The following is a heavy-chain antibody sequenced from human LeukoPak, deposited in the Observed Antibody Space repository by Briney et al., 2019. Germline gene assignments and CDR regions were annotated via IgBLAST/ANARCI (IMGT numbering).Heavy chain of an antibody. CDR3: ARAGEYYYDSSGYPGDFDY. Sequence: GGSLRLSCAASGFTFSSYWMNWVRQAPGKGLVWVSRIASDGSSTTYADSVKGRFSISRDNAKNSLYLQMNSLRAEDTAVYYCARAGEYYYDSSGYPGDFDYWGQGTLVTVSS. D-gene: IGHD3-22*01. CDR1: GFTFSSYW. V-gene: IGHV3-74*01. J-gene: IGHJ4*02. CDR2: IASDGSST.